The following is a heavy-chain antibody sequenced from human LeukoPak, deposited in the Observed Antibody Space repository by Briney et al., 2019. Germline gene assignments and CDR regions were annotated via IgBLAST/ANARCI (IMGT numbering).Heavy chain of an antibody. Sequence: PSETLSLTCTVSGGSISSYYWCWIRQPPRKGLQWIGYIDYSGSTNYNPSLKRRVTISVGTSKNQFSLKLTSVTAADTAGYYCARRRTTGLSGYMDVWGKGTTVTVSS. CDR1: GGSISSYY. J-gene: IGHJ6*03. CDR3: ARRRTTGLSGYMDV. CDR2: IDYSGST. D-gene: IGHD2-2*01. V-gene: IGHV4-59*08.